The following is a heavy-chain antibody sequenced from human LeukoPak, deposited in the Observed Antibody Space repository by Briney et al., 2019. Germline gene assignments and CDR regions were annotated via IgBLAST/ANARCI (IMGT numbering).Heavy chain of an antibody. D-gene: IGHD3-10*01. CDR3: ARDKDGSGSYSLWGY. CDR2: IIPIFGTA. CDR1: GGTFSSYA. Sequence: ASVKVSCKASGGTFSSYAISWVRQAPGQGLEWMGGIIPIFGTANYAQKFQGRVTITADKSTSTAYMELSSLRSEDTAVYYCARDKDGSGSYSLWGYWGQGTLVTVSS. J-gene: IGHJ4*02. V-gene: IGHV1-69*06.